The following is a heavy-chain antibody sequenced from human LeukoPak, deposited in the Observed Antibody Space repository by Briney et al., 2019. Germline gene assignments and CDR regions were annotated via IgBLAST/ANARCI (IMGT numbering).Heavy chain of an antibody. CDR2: INHGAGT. V-gene: IGHV4-34*01. CDR1: GGSFSGYY. J-gene: IGHJ4*02. CDR3: ARAWYYDSSGYIDY. Sequence: PSETLSLTCAVYGGSFSGYYWSWIRQPPGKGLEWIGEINHGAGTKHNPSLKSRVTISLDTSKNQFSLKLSSVTAADTAVYYCARAWYYDSSGYIDYWGQGTLVTVSS. D-gene: IGHD3-22*01.